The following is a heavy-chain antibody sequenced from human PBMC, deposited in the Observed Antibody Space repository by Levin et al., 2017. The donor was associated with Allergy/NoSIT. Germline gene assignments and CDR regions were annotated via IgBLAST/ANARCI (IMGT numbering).Heavy chain of an antibody. Sequence: NAGGSLRLSCAASGFTFSKAWMSWVRQAPGKGLEWVGHIKRNTDGGTTDYAAPVKGRFTVSRDDSKNTLYLQMNSLNTEDTAVYYCITLTPMFGGLIDLHFWGQGTLVTVSS. CDR1: GFTFSKAW. J-gene: IGHJ4*02. CDR2: IKRNTDGGTT. V-gene: IGHV3-15*01. CDR3: ITLTPMFGGLIDLHF. D-gene: IGHD3-16*02.